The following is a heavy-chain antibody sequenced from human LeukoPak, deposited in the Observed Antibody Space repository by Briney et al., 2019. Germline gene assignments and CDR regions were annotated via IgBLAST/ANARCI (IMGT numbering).Heavy chain of an antibody. V-gene: IGHV3-66*02. CDR3: ARTAPIFGVVRAFDY. Sequence: GGSLRLSCAASGFTVSSNYMSWVRQAPGKGLEWVSVIYSGASTYYADSVKGRFTISRDNSKNTLYLQMNSLRAEDTAVYYCARTAPIFGVVRAFDYWGQGTLVTVSS. J-gene: IGHJ4*02. CDR1: GFTVSSNY. CDR2: IYSGAST. D-gene: IGHD3-3*01.